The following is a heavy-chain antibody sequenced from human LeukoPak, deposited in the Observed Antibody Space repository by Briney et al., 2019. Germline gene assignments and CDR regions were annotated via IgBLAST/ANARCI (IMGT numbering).Heavy chain of an antibody. CDR2: TKEDGSEK. CDR3: VRDDSRYGGSPGY. CDR1: GFTFSMHW. Sequence: GGSLRLSCAASGFTFSMHWMSWVRQAPGKGLEWVANTKEDGSEKYYVDSVTGRFIISRDNAKNSLYLQMNSLRAEDTAVYYCVRDDSRYGGSPGYWGQGTLVIV. J-gene: IGHJ4*02. D-gene: IGHD1-26*01. V-gene: IGHV3-7*01.